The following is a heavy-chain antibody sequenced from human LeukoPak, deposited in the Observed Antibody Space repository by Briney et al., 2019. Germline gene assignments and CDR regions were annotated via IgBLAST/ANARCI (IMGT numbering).Heavy chain of an antibody. CDR3: ARERADTAMFRFIDC. D-gene: IGHD5-18*01. CDR1: VGSITSGGYY. Sequence: SETLSLTCTVSVGSITSGGYYWTWIRQFPGKGLEWIGFIYHDGGTYYNPSLKSRVTMSGDTSNIQFSLKLSSLTAADTAVYYCARERADTAMFRFIDCWGQGTLVTVSS. V-gene: IGHV4-31*03. CDR2: IYHDGGT. J-gene: IGHJ4*02.